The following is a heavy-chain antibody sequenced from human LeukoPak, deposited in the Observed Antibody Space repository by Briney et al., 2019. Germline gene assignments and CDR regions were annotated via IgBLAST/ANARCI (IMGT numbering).Heavy chain of an antibody. V-gene: IGHV3-21*01. D-gene: IGHD3-22*01. Sequence: PGGSLRLSCAASGFTLSSYEMSWVRQAPGKGLEWVSSISSSSSYIYYADSVKGRFTISRDNAKNSLYLQMNSLRAEDTAVYYCAREYYYDSSGYYYDWGQGTLVTVSS. CDR3: AREYYYDSSGYYYD. CDR2: ISSSSSYI. J-gene: IGHJ4*02. CDR1: GFTLSSYE.